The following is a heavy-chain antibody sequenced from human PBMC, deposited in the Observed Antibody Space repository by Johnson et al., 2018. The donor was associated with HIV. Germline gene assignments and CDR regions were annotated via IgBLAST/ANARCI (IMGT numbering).Heavy chain of an antibody. D-gene: IGHD5-18*01. J-gene: IGHJ3*02. CDR2: ISYDGSNK. Sequence: QVQLVESGGGVVQPGRSLRLSCAASGFTFSSYGMHWVRQAPGKGLEWVAVISYDGSNKYYADSVKGRFTISRDNSKNTLYLQMNSLRAEDTAVYYCAKELVDTAMDDAFDIWGQGTMVTVSS. CDR1: GFTFSSYG. CDR3: AKELVDTAMDDAFDI. V-gene: IGHV3-30*18.